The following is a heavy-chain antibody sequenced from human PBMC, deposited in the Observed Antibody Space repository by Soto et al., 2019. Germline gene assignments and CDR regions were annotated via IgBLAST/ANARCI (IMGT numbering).Heavy chain of an antibody. V-gene: IGHV4-34*01. CDR2: LNHSGST. J-gene: IGHJ4*02. CDR3: ARVGALGSSSCFDY. Sequence: QVQLQQWGAGLLKPSETLSLTCAVSGGSFSGHYWSWIRQPPGKGLEWIGELNHSGSTNYNPSLKLRVTISVDTSKSQFSLKLSSVTAADTAVYFCARVGALGSSSCFDYWGQGTLVTVSS. CDR1: GGSFSGHY. D-gene: IGHD6-13*01.